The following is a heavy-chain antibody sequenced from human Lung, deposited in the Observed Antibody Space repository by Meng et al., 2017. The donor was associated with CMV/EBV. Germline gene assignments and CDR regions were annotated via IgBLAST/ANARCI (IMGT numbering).Heavy chain of an antibody. J-gene: IGHJ4*02. D-gene: IGHD2-2*01. CDR3: ARVLGRYCSSTSCLWGYYFDY. CDR2: IIPILGIA. V-gene: IGHV1-69*10. CDR1: GGTFSSYA. Sequence: SVKVSXKASGGTFSSYAISWVRQAPGQGLEWMGGIIPILGIANYAQKFQGRVTITADKSTCTAYMELSSLRSEDTAVYYCARVLGRYCSSTSCLWGYYFDYWGQGKXVNGSS.